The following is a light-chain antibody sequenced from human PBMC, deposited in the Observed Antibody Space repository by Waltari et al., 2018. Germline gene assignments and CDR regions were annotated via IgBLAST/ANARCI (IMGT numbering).Light chain of an antibody. J-gene: IGKJ5*01. V-gene: IGKV3-11*01. CDR1: QSVSSY. CDR2: DAS. CDR3: QQRRDWPIT. Sequence: DIVLTQSPASLSLSPGERAILSCRASQSVSSYLAWYQQKPGQAPRRRIYDASNRATGIPARFSGSGSGTDCTLTISSLEPEDFAVYYCQQRRDWPITFGQGTRLEIK.